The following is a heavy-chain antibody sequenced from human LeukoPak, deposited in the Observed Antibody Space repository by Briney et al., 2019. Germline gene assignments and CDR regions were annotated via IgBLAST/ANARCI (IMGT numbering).Heavy chain of an antibody. D-gene: IGHD1-26*01. CDR1: ASTFSNYW. V-gene: IGHV3-74*01. Sequence: QPGGSLRLSCAASASTFSNYWMHWVRQAPGKGLVWVSRINPDGSRTNYADSVAGRFTISRDNAKNTLYLQMNSLRVEDTAVYYCSWDHTGKEDIWGQGTMVSVSS. CDR3: SWDHTGKEDI. J-gene: IGHJ3*02. CDR2: INPDGSRT.